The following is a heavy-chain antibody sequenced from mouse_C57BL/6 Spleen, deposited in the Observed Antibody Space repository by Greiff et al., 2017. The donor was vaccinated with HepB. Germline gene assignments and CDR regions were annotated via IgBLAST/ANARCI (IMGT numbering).Heavy chain of an antibody. CDR2: IYPGSGST. CDR3: ARGGLYDYGSYYVDY. Sequence: QVQLQHPGAELVKPGASVKMSCKASGYTFTSYWITWVKQRPGQGLEWIGDIYPGSGSTNYNEKFKSKATLTVDTSSSTAYMQLSSLTSEDSAVYYCARGGLYDYGSYYVDYWGQGTTLTVSS. V-gene: IGHV1-55*01. CDR1: GYTFTSYW. J-gene: IGHJ2*01. D-gene: IGHD2-4*01.